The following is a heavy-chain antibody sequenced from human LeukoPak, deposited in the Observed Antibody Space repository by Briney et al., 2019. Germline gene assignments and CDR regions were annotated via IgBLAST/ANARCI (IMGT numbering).Heavy chain of an antibody. CDR2: VNAGNGNA. Sequence: ASVKVSCKSSGYTFTNYVIHWVRPAPGQRLEWMGWVNAGNGNAEYSQKFQGRVTIIRDTSASTGYMELSSLRSEDTAVYYCARDRSVVTAIRDAFDIWGQGTMVTVSS. V-gene: IGHV1-3*01. CDR3: ARDRSVVTAIRDAFDI. CDR1: GYTFTNYV. J-gene: IGHJ3*02. D-gene: IGHD2-21*02.